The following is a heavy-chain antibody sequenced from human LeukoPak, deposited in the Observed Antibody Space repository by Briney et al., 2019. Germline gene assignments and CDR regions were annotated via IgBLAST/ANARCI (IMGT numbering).Heavy chain of an antibody. CDR2: IYYSGST. V-gene: IGHV4-61*01. CDR1: GGSVSSGSYY. Sequence: SETLSLTCTVSGGSVSSGSYYWSWIRQPPGKGLEWIGYIYYSGSTNYNPSLKSRATISVDTSKNQFSLKLSSVTAADTAVYYCAREPYGSGSYDFDYWGQGTLVTVSS. D-gene: IGHD3-10*01. CDR3: AREPYGSGSYDFDY. J-gene: IGHJ4*02.